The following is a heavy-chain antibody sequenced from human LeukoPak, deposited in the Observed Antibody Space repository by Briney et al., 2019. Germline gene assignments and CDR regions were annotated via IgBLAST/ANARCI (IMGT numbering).Heavy chain of an antibody. D-gene: IGHD3-3*01. J-gene: IGHJ4*02. CDR2: ISSSSSYI. CDR1: GFTFSSYS. Sequence: GGSLRLSCAASGFTFSSYSMNWVRQAPGKGLEWVSSISSSSSYIYYADSVKGRFTISRDNAKNSLYLQMNSLRAEDTAVYYCARDPNDFWSGSPGGFDYRGQGTLVTVSS. CDR3: ARDPNDFWSGSPGGFDY. V-gene: IGHV3-21*01.